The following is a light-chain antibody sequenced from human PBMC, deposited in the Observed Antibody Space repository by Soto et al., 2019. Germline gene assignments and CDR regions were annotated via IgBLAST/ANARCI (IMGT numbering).Light chain of an antibody. Sequence: EKVRTQSPAALSVSPGERATLSCRASQSVNSNLAWYQRKPGQAPRLLLYGASTRATGIPARFSVSASGTEFTLTISSLQSEDSAVYYCQQYNDWPLTFGGGTKVEIK. J-gene: IGKJ4*01. CDR3: QQYNDWPLT. CDR1: QSVNSN. CDR2: GAS. V-gene: IGKV3-15*01.